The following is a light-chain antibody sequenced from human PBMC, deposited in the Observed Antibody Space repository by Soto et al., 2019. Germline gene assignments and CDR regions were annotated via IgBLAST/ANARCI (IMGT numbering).Light chain of an antibody. Sequence: EIVLTQSPGTLSLSAGERATLSCRASQSVSSSYLAWYQQKPGQAPRLLIYATSSRATGIPDRSSGSGSGTDFTLTISRLEPEDFAVYYCQQYGSSRTFGQGTKVDIK. J-gene: IGKJ1*01. V-gene: IGKV3-20*01. CDR2: ATS. CDR1: QSVSSSY. CDR3: QQYGSSRT.